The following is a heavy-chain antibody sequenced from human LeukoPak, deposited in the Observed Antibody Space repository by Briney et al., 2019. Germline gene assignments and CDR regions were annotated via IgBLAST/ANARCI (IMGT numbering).Heavy chain of an antibody. Sequence: GGYLRLSCAASGFTFSSYAMSWVRQAPGKGLEWVSAISGSGGSTYYADSVKGRFTISRDNAKNSLYLQMNSLRAEDTAVYYCARDGGYCSGGSCYDYWGQGTLVTVSS. J-gene: IGHJ4*02. V-gene: IGHV3-23*01. CDR3: ARDGGYCSGGSCYDY. D-gene: IGHD2-15*01. CDR2: ISGSGGST. CDR1: GFTFSSYA.